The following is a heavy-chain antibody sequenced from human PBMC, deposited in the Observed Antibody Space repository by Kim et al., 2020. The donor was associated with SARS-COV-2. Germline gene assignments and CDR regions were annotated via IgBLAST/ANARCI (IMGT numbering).Heavy chain of an antibody. Sequence: GGSLRLSCAASGFTFRSYGMHWVRQAPGKGLEWVAVISYDGSNKYYADSVKGRFTISRDNSKNTLYLQMNSLRAEDTAVYYCAREGAGRGVRGASFDYWG. CDR3: AREGAGRGVRGASFDY. CDR1: GFTFRSYG. D-gene: IGHD3-10*01. CDR2: ISYDGSNK. J-gene: IGHJ4*01. V-gene: IGHV3-33*05.